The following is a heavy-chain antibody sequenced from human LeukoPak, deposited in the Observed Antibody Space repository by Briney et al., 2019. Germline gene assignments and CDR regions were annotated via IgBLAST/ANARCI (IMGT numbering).Heavy chain of an antibody. J-gene: IGHJ6*03. V-gene: IGHV3-48*04. CDR2: ISSSSSTI. Sequence: PGGSLRLSCAASGFTFSSYSMKWVRQAPGKGLEWVSYISSSSSTIYYADSVKGRFTISRDNAKNSLYLQMNSLRAEDTAVYYCARSGRLAYCGGDCQGYYYYYMDVWGKGTTVTVSS. CDR3: ARSGRLAYCGGDCQGYYYYYMDV. CDR1: GFTFSSYS. D-gene: IGHD2-21*02.